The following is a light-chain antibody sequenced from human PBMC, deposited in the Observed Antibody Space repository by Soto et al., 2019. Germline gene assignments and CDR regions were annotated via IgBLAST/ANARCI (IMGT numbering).Light chain of an antibody. CDR3: QQYVSPPLT. V-gene: IGKV3-20*01. Sequence: EIVLTQSPGTLSLSLGERASLSCRASQTIRGNYLAWYQQRPGQAPRLLMFGASKRATGVPDRFSGSGSGTDFTLTVSRLEPEDFGMYYCQQYVSPPLTFGGGTKLEI. CDR2: GAS. CDR1: QTIRGNY. J-gene: IGKJ4*01.